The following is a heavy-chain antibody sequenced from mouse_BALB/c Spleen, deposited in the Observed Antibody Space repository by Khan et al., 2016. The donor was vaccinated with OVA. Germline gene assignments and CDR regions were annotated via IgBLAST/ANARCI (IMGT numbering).Heavy chain of an antibody. CDR2: IYPGDGDT. CDR3: ARSGYDYFAY. J-gene: IGHJ3*01. D-gene: IGHD2-2*01. Sequence: QVQLKESGAELVRPRSSVKISCKASGYAFSSYWMNWVKQRPGQGLEWIGQIYPGDGDTKYNGKFKGKVTLTADKSSTTAYMHLSSLTSEDSAVYFCARSGYDYFAYWGQGTLVTVSA. V-gene: IGHV1-80*01. CDR1: GYAFSSYW.